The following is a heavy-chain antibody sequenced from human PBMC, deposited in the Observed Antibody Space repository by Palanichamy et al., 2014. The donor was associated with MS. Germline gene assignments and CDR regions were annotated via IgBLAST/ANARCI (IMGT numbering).Heavy chain of an antibody. Sequence: EVQLVGVSGEAWSKPGGSLRLSCSASGFTFSSYSLNWVRQAPGQGLEWVSSISSSYGYTYYADSVKGRFTISRDNAKNSLYLQMNSLRAEDTAVYYCARDLPVVVPAAIPFEDFHYGMDVWGQGTTVTVSS. CDR2: ISSSYGYT. CDR1: GFTFSSYS. D-gene: IGHD2-2*02. J-gene: IGHJ6*02. V-gene: IGHV3-21*01. CDR3: ARDLPVVVPAAIPFEDFHYGMDV.